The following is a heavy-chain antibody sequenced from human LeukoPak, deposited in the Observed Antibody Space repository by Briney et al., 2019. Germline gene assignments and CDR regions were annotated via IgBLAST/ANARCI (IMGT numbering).Heavy chain of an antibody. D-gene: IGHD1-26*01. CDR1: GGSISSSSYY. CDR3: ARDGLYNGYSGGYYGY. J-gene: IGHJ4*02. Sequence: SETLSLTCTVSGGSISSSSYYWGWIRQPPGKALEWIGSIYYSGSTYYNPSLKSRVTISVDTSKNQFSLKLSSVTAADTAVYYCARDGLYNGYSGGYYGYWGQGTLVTVSS. V-gene: IGHV4-39*07. CDR2: IYYSGST.